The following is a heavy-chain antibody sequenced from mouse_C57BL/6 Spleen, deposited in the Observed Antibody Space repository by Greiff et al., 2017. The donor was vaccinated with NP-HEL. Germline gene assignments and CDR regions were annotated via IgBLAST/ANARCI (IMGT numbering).Heavy chain of an antibody. CDR1: GFTFSHYG. Sequence: EVQRVESGGGLVKPGGSLKLSCAASGFTFSHYGMHWVRQAPEKGLEWVAYISSGSSTIYYADTVKGRFTISRDNAKNTLFLQMTSLRSEDTAMYYCVRLDWDDYAMDYWGQGTSVTVSS. J-gene: IGHJ4*01. V-gene: IGHV5-17*01. CDR3: VRLDWDDYAMDY. CDR2: ISSGSSTI. D-gene: IGHD4-1*01.